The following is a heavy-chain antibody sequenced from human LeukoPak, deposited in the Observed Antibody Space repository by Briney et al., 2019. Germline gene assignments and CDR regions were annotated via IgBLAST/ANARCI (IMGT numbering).Heavy chain of an antibody. CDR3: ARRGPTYYDFWSGYIDY. CDR1: GYSFTGYW. CDR2: IYPGDSDT. J-gene: IGHJ4*02. Sequence: GESLKISCKGSGYSFTGYWIGWVRQMPGKGLEWMGIIYPGDSDTRYSPSFQGQVTISADKSISTAYLQWSSLKASDTAMYYCARRGPTYYDFWSGYIDYWGQGTLVTVSS. V-gene: IGHV5-51*01. D-gene: IGHD3-3*01.